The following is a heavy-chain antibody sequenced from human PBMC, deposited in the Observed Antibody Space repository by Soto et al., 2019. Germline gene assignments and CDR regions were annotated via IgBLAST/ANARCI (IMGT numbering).Heavy chain of an antibody. J-gene: IGHJ6*02. CDR1: GGTFRSYD. CDR3: AIGSGGRITMIAEESIDV. CDR2: LIPIFRTA. V-gene: IGHV1-69*13. Sequence: SVKVSCKASGGTFRSYDISWVRQAPGQGLEWMGGLIPIFRTANYAQKFQGRVTITADECTSTAYMEMSNMRTEETAEYYGAIGSGGRITMIAEESIDVWGQGTTVTVSS. D-gene: IGHD3-22*01.